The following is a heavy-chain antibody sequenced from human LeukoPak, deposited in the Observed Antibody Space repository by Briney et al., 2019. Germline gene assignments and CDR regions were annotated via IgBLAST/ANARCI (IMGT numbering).Heavy chain of an antibody. CDR1: GGSISSNKW. CDR3: ARGIPGYFGTSGYYYEY. Sequence: SETLSLTCAVSGGSISSNKWWSWLRQAPGKGLEWLGEVVHSGSTNYSPSLKSRVTVSVDNSRNDFSLSLTSVSAADTAVYYCARGIPGYFGTSGYYYEYWGQGTLVTVSS. J-gene: IGHJ4*02. CDR2: VVHSGST. D-gene: IGHD3-22*01. V-gene: IGHV4-4*02.